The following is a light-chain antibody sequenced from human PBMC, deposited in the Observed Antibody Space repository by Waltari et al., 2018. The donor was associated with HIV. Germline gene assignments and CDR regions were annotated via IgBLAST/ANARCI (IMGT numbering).Light chain of an antibody. V-gene: IGKV4-1*01. CDR1: QSVFSRSNYKNY. CDR3: QQYYSSPFT. CDR2: WAS. Sequence: DIVMTQSPDSLAVSLGERATINCKSSQSVFSRSNYKNYLAWYQQKPGQPPKLLIYWASTRESGVPDRFSGSGSGTDFTLTISSLQAEDVAVYYCQQYYSSPFTFGGGTKVEIK. J-gene: IGKJ4*01.